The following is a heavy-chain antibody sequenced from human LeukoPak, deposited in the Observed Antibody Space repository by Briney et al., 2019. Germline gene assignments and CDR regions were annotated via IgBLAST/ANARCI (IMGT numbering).Heavy chain of an antibody. Sequence: GGSLRLSCAASGFTFSSYGMHWVRQAPGKGLEWVAFIRYDGSNKYYADSVKGRFTISRDNSKNTLYLQMNSLRAEDTAVYYCARESGGWEQKRAFDIWGQGTMVTVSS. CDR1: GFTFSSYG. J-gene: IGHJ3*02. CDR3: ARESGGWEQKRAFDI. D-gene: IGHD1-26*01. V-gene: IGHV3-30*02. CDR2: IRYDGSNK.